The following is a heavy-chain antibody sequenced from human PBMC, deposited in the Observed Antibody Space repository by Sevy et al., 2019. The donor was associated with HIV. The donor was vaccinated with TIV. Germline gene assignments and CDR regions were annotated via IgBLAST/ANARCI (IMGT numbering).Heavy chain of an antibody. Sequence: GGSLRLSCAASGFTFSSYAMSWVRQAPGKGLEWVSAISGSGGSTYYADSVKGRFTISRDNSKNTLYLQMNSLRAEDKAVDYCAGLRHTYYYDSSGLLGSQFDYWGQGTLVTVSS. D-gene: IGHD3-22*01. CDR2: ISGSGGST. CDR3: AGLRHTYYYDSSGLLGSQFDY. J-gene: IGHJ4*02. V-gene: IGHV3-23*01. CDR1: GFTFSSYA.